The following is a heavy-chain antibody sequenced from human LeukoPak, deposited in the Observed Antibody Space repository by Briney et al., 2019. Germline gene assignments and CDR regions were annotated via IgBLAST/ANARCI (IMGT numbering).Heavy chain of an antibody. CDR2: IYPGDSES. D-gene: IGHD3-10*01. J-gene: IGHJ4*02. CDR3: ARLNYGSASYFDY. V-gene: IGHV5-51*01. Sequence: GESLQISCKCSGYSFTTYWIGWVRQMPGKGLDWMGIIYPGDSESRYSPSFQGQVTISADKSITTAYLQWSSLEASDTAIYYCARLNYGSASYFDYWGQGTLVTVSS. CDR1: GYSFTTYW.